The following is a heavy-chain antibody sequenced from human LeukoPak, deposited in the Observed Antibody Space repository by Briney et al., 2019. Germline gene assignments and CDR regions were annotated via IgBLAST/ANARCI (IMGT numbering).Heavy chain of an antibody. Sequence: GGSLRLSCAASGFTFSSYSMNWVRQAPGKGLEWVSYISSSSSTIYYADSVKGRFTISRDNAKNSLYPQMNSLRAEDTAVYYCARAVSGRFDYWGQGTLVTVSS. CDR2: ISSSSSTI. V-gene: IGHV3-48*01. CDR1: GFTFSSYS. CDR3: ARAVSGRFDY. J-gene: IGHJ4*02. D-gene: IGHD6-19*01.